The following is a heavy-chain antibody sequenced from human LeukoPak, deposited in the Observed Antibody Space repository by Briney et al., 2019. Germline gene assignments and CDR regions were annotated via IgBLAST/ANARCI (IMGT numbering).Heavy chain of an antibody. CDR2: IWYDGSNK. CDR1: GFTFSSYG. V-gene: IGHV3-33*01. D-gene: IGHD3-9*01. J-gene: IGHJ6*02. Sequence: AGGSLRLSCAASGFTFSSYGMHWVRQAPGKGLEWVAVIWYDGSNKYYADSVKGRFTISRDNSKNTLYLQMNSLRAEDTAVYYCARDHSDMYYYYGMDVWGQGTTVIVSS. CDR3: ARDHSDMYYYYGMDV.